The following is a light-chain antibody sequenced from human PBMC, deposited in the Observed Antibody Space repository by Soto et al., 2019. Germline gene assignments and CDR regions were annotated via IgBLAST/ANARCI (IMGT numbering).Light chain of an antibody. Sequence: QAVLTQPASVSGSPGQSITISCTGTSSDVGNYNLVSWYQQHPGKAPKLMIYEVSKRPSGVSNRFSGSKSGNTASLTISELQAEDEADYYCCSYAGSTTFNVFGTGTKVTVL. CDR1: SSDVGNYNL. V-gene: IGLV2-23*02. CDR3: CSYAGSTTFNV. CDR2: EVS. J-gene: IGLJ1*01.